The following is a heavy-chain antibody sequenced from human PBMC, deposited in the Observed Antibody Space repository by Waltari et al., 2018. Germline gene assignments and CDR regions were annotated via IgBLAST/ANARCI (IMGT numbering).Heavy chain of an antibody. V-gene: IGHV4-59*11. Sequence: QVQLQESGPGLVKPSETLSLTCTVSGGSISSHYWSWIRQPPGKGLEWIGYIYYSGSTNYNPSLKSRVTISVDTSKNQFSLKLSSVTAADTAVYYCARGDIQGMATIWYAFDIWGQGTMVTVSS. CDR2: IYYSGST. CDR1: GGSISSHY. CDR3: ARGDIQGMATIWYAFDI. J-gene: IGHJ3*02. D-gene: IGHD5-12*01.